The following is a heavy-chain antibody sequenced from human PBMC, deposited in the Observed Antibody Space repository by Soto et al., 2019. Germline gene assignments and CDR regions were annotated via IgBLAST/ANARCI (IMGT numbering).Heavy chain of an antibody. Sequence: GGSLRLSCAASGFTFSTYAMSWVRQAPGKGLEWVSAISGSGGSTYCTDSVKGRFTISRDNSKNTLYLQMNSLRAEDTAVYYCAVRKTGSFFDYWGQGTLVTVSS. CDR2: ISGSGGST. J-gene: IGHJ4*02. D-gene: IGHD1-26*01. CDR1: GFTFSTYA. CDR3: AVRKTGSFFDY. V-gene: IGHV3-23*01.